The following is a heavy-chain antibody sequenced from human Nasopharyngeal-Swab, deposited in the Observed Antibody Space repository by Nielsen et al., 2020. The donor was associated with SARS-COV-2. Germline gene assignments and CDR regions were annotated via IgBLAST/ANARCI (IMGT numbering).Heavy chain of an antibody. Sequence: GESLKISCAASGFTFSTYDMSWVRQAPGKGLEWVGRIKSKTDGGTTDYAAPVKGRFTISRDDSKNTLYLQMNSLKTEDTAVYYCTTPDLIVVVPADTYGMDVWGQGTTVTVSS. J-gene: IGHJ6*02. V-gene: IGHV3-15*01. CDR1: GFTFSTYD. D-gene: IGHD2-2*01. CDR3: TTPDLIVVVPADTYGMDV. CDR2: IKSKTDGGTT.